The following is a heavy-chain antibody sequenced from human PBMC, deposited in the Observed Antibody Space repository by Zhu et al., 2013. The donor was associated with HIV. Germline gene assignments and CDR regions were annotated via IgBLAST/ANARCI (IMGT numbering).Heavy chain of an antibody. CDR2: IYSTGSS. V-gene: IGHV4-30-4*01. CDR3: AREGPSAAGPV. D-gene: IGHD6-25*01. CDR1: GGSITSDDYF. Sequence: VQLQESGPGLVKPSQTLSLTCTVSGGSITSDDYFWSWIRQPPGKGLEWIGYIYSTGSSYYNPSLTSRVTISVDTSKSLFSLKLRSVTAADTAIYFCAREGPSAAGPVGGQG. J-gene: IGHJ3*01.